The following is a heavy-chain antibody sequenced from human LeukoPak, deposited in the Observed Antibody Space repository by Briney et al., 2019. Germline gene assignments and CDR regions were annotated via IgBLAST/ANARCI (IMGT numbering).Heavy chain of an antibody. J-gene: IGHJ4*02. CDR2: INHSGST. CDR3: ARGPYVGSYGTFDY. D-gene: IGHD5-18*01. V-gene: IGHV4-34*01. Sequence: PSETLSLTCAVYGGSFSGYYWSWIRQPPGKGLEWIGEINHSGSTNYNPSLKSRVTISVDTSKNQFSLKLSSATAADTAVYYCARGPYVGSYGTFDYWGQGTLVTVSS. CDR1: GGSFSGYY.